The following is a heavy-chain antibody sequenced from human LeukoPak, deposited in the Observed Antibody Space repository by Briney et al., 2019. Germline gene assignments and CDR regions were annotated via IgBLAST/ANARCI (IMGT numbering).Heavy chain of an antibody. D-gene: IGHD1-14*01. J-gene: IGHJ4*02. CDR1: GFTFSSYA. Sequence: GGSLRLSCAASGFTFSSYAMSWVRQAPGKGLEWVANIKEDGSQKYYEDSVKGRFTVSRDNAKNSLYLQMNGLRAEDTAVYYCARDQRGKDYWGQGTLVTVSS. CDR3: ARDQRGKDY. V-gene: IGHV3-7*01. CDR2: IKEDGSQK.